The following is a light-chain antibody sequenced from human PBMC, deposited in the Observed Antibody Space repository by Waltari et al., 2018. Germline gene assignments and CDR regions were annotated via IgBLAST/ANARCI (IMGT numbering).Light chain of an antibody. V-gene: IGKV4-1*01. CDR2: WAS. Sequence: DIVMTQSPDSLAVSLGERATIHCKSRPSVLYSANNKNYLAWFQQKPRQPPKLLVYWASTRESGVPDRFSGSGSGTDFTLTISSLQAEDVAVYYCQQYYSTPLTFGPGTKVDIK. CDR1: PSVLYSANNKNY. CDR3: QQYYSTPLT. J-gene: IGKJ3*01.